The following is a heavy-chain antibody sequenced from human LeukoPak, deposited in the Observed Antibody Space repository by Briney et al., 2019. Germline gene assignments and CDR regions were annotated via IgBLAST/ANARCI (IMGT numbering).Heavy chain of an antibody. J-gene: IGHJ4*02. D-gene: IGHD3-3*01. CDR1: GGSISSGDYY. CDR3: ARSTYDFWSASIFDY. V-gene: IGHV4-30-4*08. Sequence: SQTLSLTCTVSGGSISSGDYYWGWIRQPPGKGLEWIGYIYYSGSTYYNPSLKSRVTISVDTSKNQFSLKLSSVTAADTAVYYCARSTYDFWSASIFDYWGQGTLVTVSS. CDR2: IYYSGST.